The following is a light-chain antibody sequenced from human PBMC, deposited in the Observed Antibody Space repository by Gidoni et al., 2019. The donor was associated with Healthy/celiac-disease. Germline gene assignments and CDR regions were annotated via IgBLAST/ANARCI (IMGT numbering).Light chain of an antibody. V-gene: IGLV1-44*01. CDR1: SSNIGSNT. CDR2: SSN. Sequence: QSVLTQPPSASGTPGQRVTISCSGSSSNIGSNTVNWSQQLPGTAPKLLIYSSNQRPSGVPDRFSGSKSGTSASLAISGLQSEDEADYYCAAWDDSLNGSWVFGGGTKLTVL. CDR3: AAWDDSLNGSWV. J-gene: IGLJ3*02.